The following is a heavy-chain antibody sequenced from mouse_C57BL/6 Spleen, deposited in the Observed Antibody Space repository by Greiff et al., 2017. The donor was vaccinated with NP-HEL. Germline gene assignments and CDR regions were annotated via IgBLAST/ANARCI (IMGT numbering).Heavy chain of an antibody. J-gene: IGHJ2*01. CDR3: ATLYYGYPYYFDD. Sequence: QVPLQQSGPELVKPGASVKISCKASGYAFRSSWMNWVKQRPGTGLEWIGRIYPGDGDTTYNGKFKGTATLTADKSSSTAYMQLSSLTSEDSAVYFCATLYYGYPYYFDDWGQGTTLTVSS. CDR2: IYPGDGDT. CDR1: GYAFRSSW. D-gene: IGHD2-2*01. V-gene: IGHV1-82*01.